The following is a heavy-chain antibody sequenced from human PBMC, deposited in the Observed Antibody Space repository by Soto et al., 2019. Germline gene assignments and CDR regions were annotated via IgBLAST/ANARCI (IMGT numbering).Heavy chain of an antibody. CDR1: GGSISSGGYY. J-gene: IGHJ5*02. Sequence: LSLTCTVSGGSISSGGYYWSWIRQHPGKGLEWIGYIYYSGSTYYNPSLKSRGTISVDTSKNQFSLKLSSVTAADTAVYYCARDKRRYCSGGSCYWFDPWGQATLVTVSS. V-gene: IGHV4-31*03. CDR2: IYYSGST. D-gene: IGHD2-15*01. CDR3: ARDKRRYCSGGSCYWFDP.